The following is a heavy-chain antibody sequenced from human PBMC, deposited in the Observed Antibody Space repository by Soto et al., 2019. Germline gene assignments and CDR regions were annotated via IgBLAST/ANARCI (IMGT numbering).Heavy chain of an antibody. Sequence: ASVKVSCKASGYTFTGYYMHWVRQAPGQGLEWIGWINPNSGGTNYAQKFQGWVTMTRDTSISTAYMDLSRLRSDDTAVYYCARSILYGSGSYYNVDYYYGMDVWGQGTTVTVSS. V-gene: IGHV1-2*04. CDR2: INPNSGGT. CDR3: ARSILYGSGSYYNVDYYYGMDV. CDR1: GYTFTGYY. J-gene: IGHJ6*02. D-gene: IGHD3-10*01.